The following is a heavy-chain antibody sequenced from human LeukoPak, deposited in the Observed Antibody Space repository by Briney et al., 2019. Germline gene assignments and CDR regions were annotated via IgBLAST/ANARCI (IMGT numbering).Heavy chain of an antibody. CDR1: GFTFSDYA. CDR2: FKTNSGQV. Sequence: PGGSLRLSCVASGFTFSDYAMNWVRQAPGKGLEWVSTFKTNSGQVYYAESVRGRFTISRDNSKNTVYLQMNSLRAEDTAVYYCARGGSFRLYYYDSSVNGAFDIRGQGTMVTVSS. CDR3: ARGGSFRLYYYDSSVNGAFDI. V-gene: IGHV3-23*01. D-gene: IGHD3-22*01. J-gene: IGHJ3*02.